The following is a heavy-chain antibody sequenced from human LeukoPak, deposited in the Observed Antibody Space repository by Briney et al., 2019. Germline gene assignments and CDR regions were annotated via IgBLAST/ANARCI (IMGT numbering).Heavy chain of an antibody. J-gene: IGHJ6*03. CDR2: IYYSGST. V-gene: IGHV4-59*01. Sequence: PSETLSLTCTVSGGSISSYYWSWIRQPPGKGLEWIGYIYYSGSTNYNPSLKSRVTISVDTSKNQFSLKLSSVTAADTAVYYCARGRDSSSWYPSYYYYMDVWGKGTTVTVSS. CDR1: GGSISSYY. D-gene: IGHD6-13*01. CDR3: ARGRDSSSWYPSYYYYMDV.